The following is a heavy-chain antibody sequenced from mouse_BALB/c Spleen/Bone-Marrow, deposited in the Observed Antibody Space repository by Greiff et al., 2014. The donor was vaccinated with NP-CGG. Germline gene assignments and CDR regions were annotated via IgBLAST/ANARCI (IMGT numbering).Heavy chain of an antibody. J-gene: IGHJ1*01. CDR2: IYPYNGGT. D-gene: IGHD2-10*02. CDR3: AGSYGNWYFDV. Sequence: VQLKQSGPELVKPGASVKISCKASGYTFTDYNMHWVKQSHGKSLEWIGYIYPYNGGTGYNQKFKSKATLTVDNSSSTAYMELRSLTSEDSAVYYCAGSYGNWYFDVWGAGTTVTV. CDR1: GYTFTDYN. V-gene: IGHV1S29*02.